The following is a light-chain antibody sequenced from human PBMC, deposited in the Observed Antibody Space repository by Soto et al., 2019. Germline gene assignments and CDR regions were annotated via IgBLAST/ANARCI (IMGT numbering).Light chain of an antibody. V-gene: IGKV3-15*01. CDR1: QSVSSN. J-gene: IGKJ1*01. CDR2: GAS. Sequence: EIVMTQSPATLSVSPGERATLSCRASQSVSSNLAWYQQKPGQAPRLLIYGASTRATGIPARFSGSGSGTEFTLTISSLQTDDFSTYYCQQYHSYWTFGQGTKVHIK. CDR3: QQYHSYWT.